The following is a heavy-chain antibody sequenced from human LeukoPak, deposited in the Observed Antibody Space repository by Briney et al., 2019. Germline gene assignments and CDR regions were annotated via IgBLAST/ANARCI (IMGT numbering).Heavy chain of an antibody. Sequence: PGGSLRLSCAASGFTFSSYEMNWVRQAPGKGLEWVSYISTSGTTIYYADSVKGRFTISRDNSKNTLYLQMNSLRAEDTAVYYCAKARYGDYRGIDYWGQGTLVTVSS. CDR2: ISTSGTTI. D-gene: IGHD4-17*01. J-gene: IGHJ4*02. CDR3: AKARYGDYRGIDY. V-gene: IGHV3-48*03. CDR1: GFTFSSYE.